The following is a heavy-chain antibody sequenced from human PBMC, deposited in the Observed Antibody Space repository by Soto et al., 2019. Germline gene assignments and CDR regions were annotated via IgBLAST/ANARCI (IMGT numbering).Heavy chain of an antibody. Sequence: SETLSLTCAVYGGSFSGYYWNWIRQPPGKGLEWIGEIDHGGYTNYNPSLKSRVTISVDTSKNQFSLRLTSVTAADTAVYYCARVRDWFDPWGQGTLVTVSS. CDR3: ARVRDWFDP. CDR1: GGSFSGYY. D-gene: IGHD3-3*01. J-gene: IGHJ5*02. V-gene: IGHV4-34*01. CDR2: IDHGGYT.